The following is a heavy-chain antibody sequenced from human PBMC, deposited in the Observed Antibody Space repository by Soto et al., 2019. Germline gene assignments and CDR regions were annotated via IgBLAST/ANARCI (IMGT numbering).Heavy chain of an antibody. Sequence: GGSLRLSCAASGFTFSSYWMSWVRQAPGKGLEWVANIKQDGSEKYYVDSVKGRFTISGDNDKNSLYLQMNSLRAEDTAVYYCARGPGAPRGYCSGGSCYYSYYFDYWGQGTLVTVSS. CDR2: IKQDGSEK. V-gene: IGHV3-7*05. CDR3: ARGPGAPRGYCSGGSCYYSYYFDY. D-gene: IGHD2-15*01. J-gene: IGHJ4*02. CDR1: GFTFSSYW.